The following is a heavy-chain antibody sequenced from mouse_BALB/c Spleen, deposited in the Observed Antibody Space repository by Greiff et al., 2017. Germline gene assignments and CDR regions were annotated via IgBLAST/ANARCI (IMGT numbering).Heavy chain of an antibody. J-gene: IGHJ2*01. D-gene: IGHD1-1*01. Sequence: VKLVESGPGLVAPSQSLSITCTVSGFSLTSYGVHWVRQPPGKGLEWLGVIWAGGSTNYNSALMSRLSISKDNSKSQVFLKMNSLQTDDTAMYYCARDRGSSYDFDYWGQGTTLTVSS. CDR3: ARDRGSSYDFDY. V-gene: IGHV2-9*02. CDR2: IWAGGST. CDR1: GFSLTSYG.